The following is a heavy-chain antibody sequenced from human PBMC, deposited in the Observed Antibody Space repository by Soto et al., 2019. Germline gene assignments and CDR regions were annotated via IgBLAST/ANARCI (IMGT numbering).Heavy chain of an antibody. CDR3: ARAGPYCSGGSCFPGYYYGMHX. V-gene: IGHV3-33*01. Sequence: GFLRLSCAASGFTFSSYGMHWVRQAPGKGLEWVAVILDDGSNKYYADSVKGRFTISRDNSKNTLYLQMNSLRAEDTAVYYCARAGPYCSGGSCFPGYYYGMHXWGQVTTVTVS. J-gene: IGHJ6*02. D-gene: IGHD2-15*01. CDR2: ILDDGSNK. CDR1: GFTFSSYG.